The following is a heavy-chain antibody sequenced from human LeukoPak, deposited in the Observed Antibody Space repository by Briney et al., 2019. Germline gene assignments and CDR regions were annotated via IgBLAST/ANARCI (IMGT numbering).Heavy chain of an antibody. D-gene: IGHD2-2*01. V-gene: IGHV3-74*01. CDR2: INSDGSST. J-gene: IGHJ5*02. Sequence: GGSLRLSCAASGFTFSSYWMHWVRQAPGKGLVWVSRINSDGSSTSYADSVKGRFTISRDNAKNTLYLQMNSLRAEDTAVYYCARRIGYCSSTSCQGANWFDPWGQGTLVTVSS. CDR1: GFTFSSYW. CDR3: ARRIGYCSSTSCQGANWFDP.